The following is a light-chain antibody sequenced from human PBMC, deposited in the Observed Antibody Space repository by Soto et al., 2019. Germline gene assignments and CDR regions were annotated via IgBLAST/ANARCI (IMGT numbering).Light chain of an antibody. Sequence: EILMTQSQATLSVSPGERVTVSCRASQSISSNLAWYQQKPGQAPRLLIYSATTKATGVPDRFSGGRSGTEFTLTISSLQSEDIAVNVCQQYKDWPPYTFGQGTKLEIK. J-gene: IGKJ2*01. CDR2: SAT. CDR3: QQYKDWPPYT. V-gene: IGKV3-15*01. CDR1: QSISSN.